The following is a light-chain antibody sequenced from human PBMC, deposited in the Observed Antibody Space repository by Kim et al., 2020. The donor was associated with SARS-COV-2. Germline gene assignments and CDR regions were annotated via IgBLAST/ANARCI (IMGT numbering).Light chain of an antibody. CDR3: HSYCGSLSDSVV. Sequence: TNSVHVNHYNLCPVYDVHRYHQLPGTAPNLLIYGNSIRPSEVPDRFCGSKSSTTPARAISVIQARDEYDYYCHSYCGSLSDSVVFSRGTQLTVL. V-gene: IGLV1-40*01. J-gene: IGLJ2*01. CDR1: HYNLCPVYD. CDR2: GNS.